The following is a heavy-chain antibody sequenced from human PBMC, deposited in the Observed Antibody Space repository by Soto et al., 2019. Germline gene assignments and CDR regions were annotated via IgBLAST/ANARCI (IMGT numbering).Heavy chain of an antibody. J-gene: IGHJ4*02. CDR3: ARHDFWSGYRAIDYDY. CDR2: IDPSDSYT. CDR1: GYSFTSYW. Sequence: LGESLKISCKGSGYSFTSYWISWVRQMPGKGLEWMGRIDPSDSYTNYSPSFQGHVTISADKSISTAYLQWSSLKASDTAMYYCARHDFWSGYRAIDYDYWGQGTLVTVSS. D-gene: IGHD3-3*01. V-gene: IGHV5-10-1*01.